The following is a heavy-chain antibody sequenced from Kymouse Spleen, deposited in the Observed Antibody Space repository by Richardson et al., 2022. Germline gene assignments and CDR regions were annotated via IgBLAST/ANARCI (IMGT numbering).Heavy chain of an antibody. Sequence: QVQLVESGGGVVQPGRSLRLSCAASGFTFSSYGMHWVRQAPGKGLEWVAVISYDGSNKYYADSVKGRFTISRDNSKNTLYLQMNSLRAEDTAVYYCAKTWIQLWFLFDYWGQGTLVTVSS. J-gene: IGHJ4*02. V-gene: IGHV3-30*18. CDR1: GFTFSSYG. CDR2: ISYDGSNK. D-gene: IGHD5-18,IGHD5-18*01. CDR3: AKTWIQLWFLFDY.